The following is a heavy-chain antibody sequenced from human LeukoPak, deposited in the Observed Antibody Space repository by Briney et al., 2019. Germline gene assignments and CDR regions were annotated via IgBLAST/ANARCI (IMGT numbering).Heavy chain of an antibody. CDR3: ARDMITVTHLDY. V-gene: IGHV3-48*03. Sequence: PGGSLRLSCTASGFTLNSYEMKWPRHPRGKGLEWVSYISSSGSTIYYADSVKGRFTSSRDNAKNSLYLQMNSLRAEDTAVYYCARDMITVTHLDYWGQGSLVTVSS. CDR2: ISSSGSTI. J-gene: IGHJ4*02. D-gene: IGHD4-17*01. CDR1: GFTLNSYE.